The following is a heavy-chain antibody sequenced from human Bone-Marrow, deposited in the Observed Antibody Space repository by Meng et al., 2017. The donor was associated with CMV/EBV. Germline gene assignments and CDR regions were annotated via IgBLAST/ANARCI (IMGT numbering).Heavy chain of an antibody. CDR1: GGSISSSNW. J-gene: IGHJ4*02. D-gene: IGHD3-3*01. CDR2: IYHSGST. CDR3: ARGDVYYNFWSGYYHQ. Sequence: SETLSLTCAVSGGSISSSNWWSWVRQPPGKGLEWIGEIYHSGSTNYNPSLKSRVTISVDKSKNQFSLKLSSVTAADTAVYYCARGDVYYNFWSGYYHQWGQGTLVTVSS. V-gene: IGHV4-4*02.